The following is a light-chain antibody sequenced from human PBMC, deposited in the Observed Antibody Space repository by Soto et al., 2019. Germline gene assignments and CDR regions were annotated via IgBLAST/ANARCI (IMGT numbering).Light chain of an antibody. Sequence: EIVLPQSPGTLSLSPGEGAPLSCRASQSVSSSYIAWYQQRPGQTPSLLIYGASTRATGIPDRFSGSGSGTHFTLTISSLQPEDIATYYCQQYDNLPITCGQGTQLEIK. V-gene: IGKV3-20*01. J-gene: IGKJ5*01. CDR2: GAS. CDR1: QSVSSSY. CDR3: QQYDNLPIT.